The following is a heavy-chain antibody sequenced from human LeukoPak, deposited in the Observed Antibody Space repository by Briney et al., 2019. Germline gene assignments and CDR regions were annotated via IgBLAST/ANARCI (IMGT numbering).Heavy chain of an antibody. CDR2: INHSGST. J-gene: IGHJ4*02. D-gene: IGHD3-16*01. CDR3: ARDGQWGSFDY. V-gene: IGHV4-34*01. Sequence: SETLSLTCAVYGGSFSGYYWSWIRQPPGKGLEWIGEINHSGSTNYNPSLKSRVTISVDTSKNQFSLKLSSVTAADTAVYYCARDGQWGSFDYWGQGTLVTVSS. CDR1: GGSFSGYY.